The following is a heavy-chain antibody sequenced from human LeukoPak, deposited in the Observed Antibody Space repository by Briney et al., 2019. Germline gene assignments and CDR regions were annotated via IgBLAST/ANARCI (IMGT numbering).Heavy chain of an antibody. CDR1: GFTFKNYA. D-gene: IGHD1-1*01. J-gene: IGHJ4*02. CDR2: IGHDGSDP. CDR3: CKDWKLDS. Sequence: PGGSLRLSCAASGFTFKNYAMSWVRQAPGKGLEWVSAIGHDGSDPKYAGSVKGRFTISRDNSKDTLYLQMNSLRVDDTAIYYCCKDWKLDSWGQGTLVTVSS. V-gene: IGHV3-23*01.